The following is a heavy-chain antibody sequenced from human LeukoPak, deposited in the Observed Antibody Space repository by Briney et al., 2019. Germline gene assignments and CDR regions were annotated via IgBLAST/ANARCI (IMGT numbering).Heavy chain of an antibody. CDR3: ARGGLRFLEWLSYLNWFDP. J-gene: IGHJ5*02. D-gene: IGHD3-3*01. Sequence: GSLRLSCAASGFTFSSYEMNWVRQPPGNGLEWIGEINHSGSTNYNPSLKGRVTISVDTSKNQFSLKLSSVTAADTAVYYCARGGLRFLEWLSYLNWFDPWGQGTLVTVSS. V-gene: IGHV4-34*01. CDR1: GFTFSSYE. CDR2: INHSGST.